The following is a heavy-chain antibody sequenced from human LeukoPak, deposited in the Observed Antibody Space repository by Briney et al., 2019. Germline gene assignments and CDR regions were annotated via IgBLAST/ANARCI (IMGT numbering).Heavy chain of an antibody. CDR1: GYTFTSYE. D-gene: IGHD4-11*01. V-gene: IGHV1-8*01. CDR2: MNPNSGNT. Sequence: ASVKVSCKASGYTFTSYELNWVRQATGQGLERMGWMNPNSGNTGYAQKFQGRVTMTRNTSISTAYMELSSLRSEDTAVYYCARGGDYSNYYYYFYMDVWGKGTTVTVSS. CDR3: ARGGDYSNYYYYFYMDV. J-gene: IGHJ6*03.